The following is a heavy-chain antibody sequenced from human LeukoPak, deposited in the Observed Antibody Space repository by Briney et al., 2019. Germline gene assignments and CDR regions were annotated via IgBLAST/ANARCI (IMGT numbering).Heavy chain of an antibody. D-gene: IGHD2-15*01. J-gene: IGHJ4*02. CDR3: TRRSVYCSGNSCYSTTAY. V-gene: IGHV5-51*01. Sequence: GESLKISCKGSGYSFTSYWIGWVRQMPGKGLEWMGLIYPGDSDSRYSPSFRGRVTFSADKSINTAYLHWSSLKASDTAMYYCTRRSVYCSGNSCYSTTAYWGQGTLVTVSS. CDR2: IYPGDSDS. CDR1: GYSFTSYW.